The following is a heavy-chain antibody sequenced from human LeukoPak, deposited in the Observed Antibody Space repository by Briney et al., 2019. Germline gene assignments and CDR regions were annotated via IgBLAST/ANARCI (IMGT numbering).Heavy chain of an antibody. J-gene: IGHJ4*02. CDR3: ARENSGYDLDY. CDR1: GFTFSRYW. Sequence: QPGGSLRLSCAASGFTFSRYWMHWVRQAPGKGLVWVSRINSDGSSTSYADSVKGRFTISRDNAKNTLYLQMNSLRAEDTAVYYCARENSGYDLDYWGQGTLVTVSS. CDR2: INSDGSST. D-gene: IGHD5-12*01. V-gene: IGHV3-74*01.